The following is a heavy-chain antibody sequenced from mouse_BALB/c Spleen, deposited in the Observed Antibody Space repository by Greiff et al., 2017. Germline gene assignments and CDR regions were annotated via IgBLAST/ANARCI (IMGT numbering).Heavy chain of an antibody. J-gene: IGHJ2*01. CDR2: IWAGGST. CDR3: ARDRYGNYNFDY. D-gene: IGHD2-10*02. Sequence: VKLQESGPGLVAPSQSLSITCTVSGFSLTSYGVHWVRQPPGKGLEWLGVIWAGGSTNYNSALMSRLSISKDNSKSQVFLKMNSLQTDDTAMYYCARDRYGNYNFDYWGQGTTLTVSS. CDR1: GFSLTSYG. V-gene: IGHV2-9*02.